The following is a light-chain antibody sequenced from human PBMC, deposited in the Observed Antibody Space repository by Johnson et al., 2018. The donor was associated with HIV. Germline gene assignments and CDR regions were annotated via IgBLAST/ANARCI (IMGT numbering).Light chain of an antibody. V-gene: IGLV1-51*01. J-gene: IGLJ1*01. Sequence: QSVLTQPPSVSAAPGQKVTISCSGSSSNIGNNYVSWYQQLPGTAPKLLIYDNNKRPSGIPDRFSGSKSGTSATLGITGLQTGDEADYYCVGWDSSRSGYVFGTGTTVTVL. CDR1: SSNIGNNY. CDR2: DNN. CDR3: VGWDSSRSGYV.